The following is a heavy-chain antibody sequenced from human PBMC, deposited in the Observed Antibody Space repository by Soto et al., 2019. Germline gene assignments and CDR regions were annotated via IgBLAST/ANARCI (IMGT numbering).Heavy chain of an antibody. V-gene: IGHV4-4*07. CDR2: IYSSGSA. CDR3: ARGGSRSADLPTY. Sequence: VRLQESGPGLVEHSETLSLTCSVSGDSLNHYYWSWIRQPAGTGLEWIGRIYSSGSANDNPSRKTRATMSVDTSKNQVFLSVTSVTAADTAVYCCARGGSRSADLPTYWGQGIQVTVSS. D-gene: IGHD1-1*01. J-gene: IGHJ4*02. CDR1: GDSLNHYY.